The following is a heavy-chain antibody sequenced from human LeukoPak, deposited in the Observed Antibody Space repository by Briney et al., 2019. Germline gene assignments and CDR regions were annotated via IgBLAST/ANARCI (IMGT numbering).Heavy chain of an antibody. D-gene: IGHD3-22*01. V-gene: IGHV4-59*01. Sequence: SETLSLTCTVSGGSISTYYWSWIRQSPGKGLESIGYIYYSGSTNYNPSLKSRVTISVDTSKNQFSLKLSSVTAADTAVYYCARQRDFYDSSGYYYSNWFDPWGQGTLVTVSS. J-gene: IGHJ5*02. CDR2: IYYSGST. CDR1: GGSISTYY. CDR3: ARQRDFYDSSGYYYSNWFDP.